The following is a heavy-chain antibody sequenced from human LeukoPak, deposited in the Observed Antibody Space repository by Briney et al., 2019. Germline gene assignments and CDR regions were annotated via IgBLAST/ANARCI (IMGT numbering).Heavy chain of an antibody. CDR1: GYTFTSYG. CDR3: TRDLVIAEAGKRVFDY. Sequence: ASVKLSCKASGYTFTSYGISWVRQAPGQGLEWMGWISAYNGNTNYEQKLKGRVTMTTATSTSTAYMELSSWRSYDTAAHDCTRDLVIAEAGKRVFDYWGQGTLVTVSS. J-gene: IGHJ4*02. CDR2: ISAYNGNT. D-gene: IGHD6-13*01. V-gene: IGHV1-18*01.